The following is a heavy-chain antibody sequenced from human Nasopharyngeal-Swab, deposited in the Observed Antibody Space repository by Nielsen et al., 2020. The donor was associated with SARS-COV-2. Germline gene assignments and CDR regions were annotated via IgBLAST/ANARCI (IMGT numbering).Heavy chain of an antibody. CDR1: CFIFSASA. CDR2: IGDKDHNYAT. V-gene: IGHV3-73*01. CDR3: TTDFYFDY. J-gene: IGHJ4*02. Sequence: GESLNISCAASCFIFSASAIYWVRQASGKGQEWVGRIGDKDHNYATTYVASVQGRFTISRDDSKNTAFLQMDSQTTEDTALYYCTTDFYFDYWGQGTLVTVSS.